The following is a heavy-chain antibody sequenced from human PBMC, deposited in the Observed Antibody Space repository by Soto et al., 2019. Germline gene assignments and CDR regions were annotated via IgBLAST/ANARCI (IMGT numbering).Heavy chain of an antibody. Sequence: QVQLVQSGAEVKKPGSSVKVSCKASGGTFSSYTFSWVRQAPGQGLEWMGRIIPILGIANYAQKFQGRVTITADKSTSTAYMELSSLRSEDTAVYYCARGVVAATYWFDPWGQGTLVTVSS. CDR1: GGTFSSYT. J-gene: IGHJ5*02. CDR3: ARGVVAATYWFDP. D-gene: IGHD2-15*01. CDR2: IIPILGIA. V-gene: IGHV1-69*02.